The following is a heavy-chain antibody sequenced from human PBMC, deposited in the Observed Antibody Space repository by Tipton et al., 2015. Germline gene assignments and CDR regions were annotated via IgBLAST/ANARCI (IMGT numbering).Heavy chain of an antibody. CDR2: IYPYDSDT. CDR1: GYTFIDYW. Sequence: VQLVQSGAEVKKPGESLKISCKGSGYTFIDYWIGWVRQMPGKGREWMGLIYPYDSDTRYNPSFRGQVTISADTSINTAFLQWHSLEASDPAMYYCARNQEDFDLWGRGTLVTVSS. J-gene: IGHJ2*01. CDR3: ARNQEDFDL. V-gene: IGHV5-51*01.